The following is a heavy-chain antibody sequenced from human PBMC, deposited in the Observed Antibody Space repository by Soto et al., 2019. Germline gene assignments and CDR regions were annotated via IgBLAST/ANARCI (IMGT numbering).Heavy chain of an antibody. V-gene: IGHV1-69*08. D-gene: IGHD6-13*01. CDR3: TRDTPGARWYFDY. J-gene: IGHJ4*02. CDR1: GDTFSTYT. Sequence: SVKVSCKASGDTFSTYTITWVRQAPGQGLEWMGRIIPRSGTSTNAQKLQGRVTITTDTSTSTVYMQLSSLRSEDTAVYFCTRDTPGARWYFDYWGQGTLVTVSS. CDR2: IIPRSGTS.